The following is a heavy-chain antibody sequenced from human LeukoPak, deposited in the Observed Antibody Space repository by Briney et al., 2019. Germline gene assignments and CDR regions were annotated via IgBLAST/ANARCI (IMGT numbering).Heavy chain of an antibody. CDR3: ASLIAAAGTGY. V-gene: IGHV3-30*04. D-gene: IGHD6-13*01. J-gene: IGHJ4*02. Sequence: GRSLRLTCAASGFTFSNYAMHWVRQAPGKGLEWMSVISYDGRNKYFADSVKGRFTLSRDNSKNTLFLQMNNLRAEDTAVYYCASLIAAAGTGYWGQGTLVTVSS. CDR1: GFTFSNYA. CDR2: ISYDGRNK.